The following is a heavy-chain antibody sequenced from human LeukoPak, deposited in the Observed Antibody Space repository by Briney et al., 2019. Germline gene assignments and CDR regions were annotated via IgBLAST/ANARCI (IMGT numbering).Heavy chain of an antibody. J-gene: IGHJ6*02. CDR1: GGTFSSYA. CDR2: ITPILGIA. D-gene: IGHD4-4*01. CDR3: ARGGAESDYSNCVSWGLVFYYYGMDV. Sequence: ASVKVSCKASGGTFSSYAISWVRQAPGQGLEWMGRITPILGIANYAQKFQGRVTITADKSTSTAYMELSSLRSEDTAVYYCARGGAESDYSNCVSWGLVFYYYGMDVWGQGTTVTVSS. V-gene: IGHV1-69*04.